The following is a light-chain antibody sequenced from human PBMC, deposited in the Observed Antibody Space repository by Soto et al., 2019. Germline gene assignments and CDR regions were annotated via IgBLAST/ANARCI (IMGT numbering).Light chain of an antibody. CDR1: QSVSSN. CDR3: HQYNKWPPYT. Sequence: EIVMTQSPAALSVSPGERATLSCRASQSVSSNLAWYHQKPGQAPRLLIYGASTRATGIPARFSGSGSGTEFTLTISSLQSADFAVYYCHQYNKWPPYTFGQGPKVDIK. CDR2: GAS. J-gene: IGKJ2*01. V-gene: IGKV3-15*01.